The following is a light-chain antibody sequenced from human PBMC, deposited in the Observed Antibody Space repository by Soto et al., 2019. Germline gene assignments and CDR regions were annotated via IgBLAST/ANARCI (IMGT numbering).Light chain of an antibody. CDR1: SSDIGGYNY. CDR2: EVN. V-gene: IGLV2-14*01. Sequence: QSVLTQPASVSGSPGQSITVSCTGTSSDIGGYNYVSWYQHHPGKAPQLIIYEVNLRPSGVSDRFSASKSGDTASLTISGLQAGDEADYYCSLYTTDSTYVFGPGTKVTVL. CDR3: SLYTTDSTYV. J-gene: IGLJ1*01.